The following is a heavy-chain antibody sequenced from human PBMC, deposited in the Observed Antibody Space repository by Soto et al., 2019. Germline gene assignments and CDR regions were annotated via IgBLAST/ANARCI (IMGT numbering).Heavy chain of an antibody. Sequence: GGSLRLSCAGSGFTFSNYGLHWARQAPGKGLEWVAVISYDGSHKYYADSVKGRFTISRDNSNNMLYLQMDSLRAEDTAVYYCAKEMKSGRKIFDYWGQGTLVTVSS. CDR2: ISYDGSHK. D-gene: IGHD5-12*01. V-gene: IGHV3-30*18. J-gene: IGHJ4*02. CDR1: GFTFSNYG. CDR3: AKEMKSGRKIFDY.